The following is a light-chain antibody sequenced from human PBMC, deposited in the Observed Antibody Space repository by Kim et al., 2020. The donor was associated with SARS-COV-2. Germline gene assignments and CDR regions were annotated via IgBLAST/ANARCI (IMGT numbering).Light chain of an antibody. CDR3: QAWDSSTVV. CDR2: QDN. V-gene: IGLV3-1*01. J-gene: IGLJ3*02. Sequence: VAPGQTANITGSGDKLGDKYACWYQQKPGQPPVLVIDQDNKRPSGIPERFAGSNSGNTATLTISGTQAMDEADYYCQAWDSSTVVFGGGTKLTVL. CDR1: KLGDKY.